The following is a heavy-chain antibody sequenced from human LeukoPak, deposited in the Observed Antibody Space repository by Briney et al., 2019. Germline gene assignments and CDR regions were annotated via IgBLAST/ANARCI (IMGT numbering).Heavy chain of an antibody. CDR3: ARDSGYSYGELLDY. D-gene: IGHD5-18*01. CDR1: GDSISSSSFY. Sequence: SETLSLTCTVSGDSISSSSFYWGWIRQPPGKGLEWIGEIYHSGSTNYNPSLKSRVTISVDKSKNQFSLKLSSVTAADTAVYYCARDSGYSYGELLDYWGQGTLVTVSS. CDR2: IYHSGST. J-gene: IGHJ4*02. V-gene: IGHV4-39*07.